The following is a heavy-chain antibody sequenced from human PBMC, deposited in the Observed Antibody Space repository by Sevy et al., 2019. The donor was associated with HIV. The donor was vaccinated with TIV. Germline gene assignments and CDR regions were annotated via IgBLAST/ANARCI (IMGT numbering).Heavy chain of an antibody. Sequence: GGSLRLSCAASGFTFSSYWMTWVRQAPGKGLEWVANIKQDGSKKYYVDSVKGRFTISRDNSKNTLYLQMNSLRAEDTAVYYCAKSGGSLVGATDYWGQGTLVTVSS. CDR2: IKQDGSKK. D-gene: IGHD1-26*01. CDR3: AKSGGSLVGATDY. CDR1: GFTFSSYW. J-gene: IGHJ4*02. V-gene: IGHV3-7*01.